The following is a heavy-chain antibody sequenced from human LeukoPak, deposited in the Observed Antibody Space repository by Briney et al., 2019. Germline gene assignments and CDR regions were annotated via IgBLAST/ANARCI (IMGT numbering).Heavy chain of an antibody. D-gene: IGHD5-24*01. Sequence: SETLSLTCTVSGGSISSYYWSWIRQPPGKGLEWIGYIYSIGSTNYNPSLKSRVTISVDTSKNQFSLKLSSVTAADTAVYYCARERQRWLQRGRSYFDYWGQGTLVTVSS. CDR3: ARERQRWLQRGRSYFDY. CDR1: GGSISSYY. J-gene: IGHJ4*02. V-gene: IGHV4-59*12. CDR2: IYSIGST.